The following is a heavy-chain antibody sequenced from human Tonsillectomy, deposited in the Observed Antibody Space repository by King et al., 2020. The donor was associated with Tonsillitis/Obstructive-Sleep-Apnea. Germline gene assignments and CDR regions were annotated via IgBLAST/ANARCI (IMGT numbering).Heavy chain of an antibody. CDR1: GFTFSSYG. D-gene: IGHD2-2*01. CDR3: ARADIVVVPATDY. CDR2: IGYDGSNK. J-gene: IGHJ4*02. V-gene: IGHV3-33*01. Sequence: VQLVESGGGVVQPGRSLRLSCAASGFTFSSYGMHWVRQAPGKGLEWLAVIGYDGSNKYYADSVKGRFTISRDNSKNTLYLQMNSLRAEDTAVYYCARADIVVVPATDYWGQGTLVTVSS.